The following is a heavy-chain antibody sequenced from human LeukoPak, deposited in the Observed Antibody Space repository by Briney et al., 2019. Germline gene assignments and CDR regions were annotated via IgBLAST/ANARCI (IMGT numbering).Heavy chain of an antibody. CDR2: INPKSGGRDT. Sequence: ASVKVSCKALEYTFTDYYIHWVRQAPGQGLEWMGWINPKSGGRDTNYAQRFRGRVTMTTDTSISTAYMEPSRLRSDDTAVYFCAKGHYDGDHPHYDGGSVDSWGQGTHIAVSS. V-gene: IGHV1-2*02. CDR1: EYTFTDYY. CDR3: AKGHYDGDHPHYDGGSVDS. J-gene: IGHJ4*02. D-gene: IGHD2-21*01.